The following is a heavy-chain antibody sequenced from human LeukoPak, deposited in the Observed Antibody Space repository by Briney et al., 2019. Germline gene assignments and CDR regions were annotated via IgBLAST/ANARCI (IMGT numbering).Heavy chain of an antibody. J-gene: IGHJ4*02. D-gene: IGHD3-3*01. CDR2: IYCSGST. V-gene: IGHV4-59*01. Sequence: SETLSLTCTVSGGSISSYYWSWIRQPPGKGLEWIGYIYCSGSTNYNPSLKSRVTISVDTSKNQFSLKLSSVTAADTAVYYCARGGYDFWSGYYNEIGYFDYWGQGTLVTVSS. CDR3: ARGGYDFWSGYYNEIGYFDY. CDR1: GGSISSYY.